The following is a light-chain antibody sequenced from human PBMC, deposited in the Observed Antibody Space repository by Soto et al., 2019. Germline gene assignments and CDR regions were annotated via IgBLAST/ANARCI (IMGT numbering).Light chain of an antibody. CDR3: QQYNNWGLS. J-gene: IGKJ4*01. V-gene: IGKV3D-15*01. Sequence: IVLTQSPATLSVSPGERVTLSCRASENVGTNLAWYQQRPGQPPRLLIYGSSTRATGISATFSGSGSRTESRLAISSLQSEDSAVYYCQQYNNWGLSFGGGTRVEIK. CDR1: ENVGTN. CDR2: GSS.